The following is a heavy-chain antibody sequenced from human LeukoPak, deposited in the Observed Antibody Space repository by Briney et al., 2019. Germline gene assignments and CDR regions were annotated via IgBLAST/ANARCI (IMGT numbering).Heavy chain of an antibody. J-gene: IGHJ4*02. Sequence: EPGGSLRLSCTASGFTFSDYAVSWVRQAPGKGLEWIGYIKSEAYGGTPEYASSVKGRFTISRDDSISIAYLQMDRLNTEDTALYYCSREDYYYGSLTHRGSDYWGQGTLVTVSS. CDR2: IKSEAYGGTP. D-gene: IGHD3-10*01. V-gene: IGHV3-49*04. CDR1: GFTFSDYA. CDR3: SREDYYYGSLTHRGSDY.